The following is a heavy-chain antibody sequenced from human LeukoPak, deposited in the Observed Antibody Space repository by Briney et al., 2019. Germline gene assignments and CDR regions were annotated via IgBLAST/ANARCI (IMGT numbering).Heavy chain of an antibody. CDR2: ISGSGGAT. Sequence: GGSLRLSCAASGFTVSSNYMSWVRQAPGKGLEWVSGISGSGGATYYADSVKGRFTVSRDDPHNTLYLQMNSVRAEDTAVYFCARGGVDHYGSGTYYLMYYFDHWGQGALVTVSS. CDR3: ARGGVDHYGSGTYYLMYYFDH. CDR1: GFTVSSNY. D-gene: IGHD3-10*01. V-gene: IGHV3-23*01. J-gene: IGHJ4*02.